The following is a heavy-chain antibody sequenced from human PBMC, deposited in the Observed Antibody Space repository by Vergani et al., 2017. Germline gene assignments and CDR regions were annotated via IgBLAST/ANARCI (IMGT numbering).Heavy chain of an antibody. Sequence: EVRLLESGGGLVQPGGSLRLSCAASGFTFNIYAMSWVRQAPGKGLEWVSTITYNGGRTYYADSVKGRFTISRDNSKNTLYLQMNSLRAEDTAVYYCARDWCSSTSCYTDYWGQGTLVTVSS. CDR2: ITYNGGRT. CDR3: ARDWCSSTSCYTDY. D-gene: IGHD2-2*02. V-gene: IGHV3-23*01. CDR1: GFTFNIYA. J-gene: IGHJ4*02.